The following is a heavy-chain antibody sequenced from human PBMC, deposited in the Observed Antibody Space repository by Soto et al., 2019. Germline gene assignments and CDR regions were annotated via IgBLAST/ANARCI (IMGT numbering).Heavy chain of an antibody. CDR3: ARDRVDSYYRVKYYPLPHGFDF. CDR2: INEDGSTR. J-gene: IGHJ3*01. CDR1: GFTFSSHW. D-gene: IGHD3-10*01. V-gene: IGHV3-7*03. Sequence: GGSLRLSCEASGFTFSSHWMGWVRQAPGKGLEWVANINEDGSTRYYVDSVMGRFSISRDNARNSFFLQMDSLRAEDTAVYYCARDRVDSYYRVKYYPLPHGFDFWGQGTMVTVSS.